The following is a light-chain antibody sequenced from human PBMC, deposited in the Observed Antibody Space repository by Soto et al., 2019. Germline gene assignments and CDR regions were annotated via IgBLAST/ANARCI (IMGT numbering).Light chain of an antibody. J-gene: IGKJ1*01. V-gene: IGKV3-15*01. CDR2: GAS. Sequence: EIVLTQSPATLSSSPGERATLSCRASESVSTNLAWYQQRPGQAPRLLMYGASTRATGIPARFSGSGSGTEFTLTISSLQSADFAVYFCQQYNNWARTFGQGTKVDIK. CDR3: QQYNNWART. CDR1: ESVSTN.